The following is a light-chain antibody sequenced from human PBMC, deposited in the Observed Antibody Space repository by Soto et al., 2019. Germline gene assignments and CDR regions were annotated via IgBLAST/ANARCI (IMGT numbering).Light chain of an antibody. CDR1: SSDVGGYNY. J-gene: IGLJ1*01. V-gene: IGLV2-14*01. CDR2: DVS. Sequence: QSALTQPASVSGSPGQSITISCTGTSSDVGGYNYVSWYQQHPSRAPKLMIYDVSNRPSGVSNRFSGSKSGNTASLTISGLQAEDEADYYCSSYTSSITLVFGTGTKVTVL. CDR3: SSYTSSITLV.